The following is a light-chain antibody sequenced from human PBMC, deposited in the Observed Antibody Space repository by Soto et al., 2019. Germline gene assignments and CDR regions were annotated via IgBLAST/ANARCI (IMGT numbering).Light chain of an antibody. CDR1: QSLLHSDGNTY. CDR3: MQSTRYPHDT. V-gene: IGKV2-24*01. Sequence: DIVMTQTPLSSPVTPGQPASISCRSSQSLLHSDGNTYLSWLQQRPGQPPRLLIYKISNRFSGDPDRFSGSGAGTDSALEISRGEAEEVGIYYCMQSTRYPHDTFGQGTKLEI. CDR2: KIS. J-gene: IGKJ2*01.